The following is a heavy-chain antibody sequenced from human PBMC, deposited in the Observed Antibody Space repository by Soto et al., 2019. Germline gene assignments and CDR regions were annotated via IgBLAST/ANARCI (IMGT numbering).Heavy chain of an antibody. J-gene: IGHJ6*02. CDR2: ISGFNANA. CDR1: GYTFSSFG. D-gene: IGHD2-2*02. CDR3: ARDQPGGYNYGMDV. V-gene: IGHV1-18*04. Sequence: ASVKVSCKASGYTFSSFGINWVRQAPGQGLEWMGWISGFNANANYAQTFQGRVTMTTDTSTNTVYMELRSLRSDDTAVYYCARDQPGGYNYGMDVWGQGTTVTVSS.